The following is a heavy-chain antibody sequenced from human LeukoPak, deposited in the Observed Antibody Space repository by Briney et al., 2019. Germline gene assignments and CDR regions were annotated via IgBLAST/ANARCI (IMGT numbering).Heavy chain of an antibody. CDR2: INHSGST. V-gene: IGHV4-34*01. CDR1: GGSFSGYY. CDR3: ARAVVVAATVKWFDP. D-gene: IGHD2-15*01. Sequence: YPSETLSLTCAVYGGSFSGYYWSWIRQPPGKGLEWIGEINHSGSTNYNPSLKSRVTISVDTSKNQFSLKVSSVTAADTAVYYCARAVVVAATVKWFDPWGQGTLVTVSS. J-gene: IGHJ5*02.